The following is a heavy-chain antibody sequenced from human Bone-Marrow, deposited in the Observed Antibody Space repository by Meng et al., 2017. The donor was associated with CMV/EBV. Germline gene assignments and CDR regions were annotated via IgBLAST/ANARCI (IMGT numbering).Heavy chain of an antibody. CDR2: ISWNSVNM. Sequence: SLKISCAASGFTFADYAMHWVRHAPGKGLEWVSGISWNSVNMGYADSVKGRFTISRDNAKNSLYLQMNSLRAEDTALYYCAKETLYYYGMDVWGQGTTVTVSS. CDR1: GFTFADYA. CDR3: AKETLYYYGMDV. V-gene: IGHV3-9*01. J-gene: IGHJ6*02.